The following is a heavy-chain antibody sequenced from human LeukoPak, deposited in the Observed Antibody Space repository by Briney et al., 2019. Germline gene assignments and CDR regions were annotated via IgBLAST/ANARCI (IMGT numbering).Heavy chain of an antibody. Sequence: PSETLSLTCTVSGGSISSYYWSWIRQPPGKGLEWIGYIYYSGSTNYNPSLKSRVTISVDTSKNQFSLKLSSVTAADTAVYYCARGGYYDFWSGYYSFDYWGQGTLVTVSS. D-gene: IGHD3-3*01. CDR3: ARGGYYDFWSGYYSFDY. CDR1: GGSISSYY. V-gene: IGHV4-59*08. J-gene: IGHJ4*02. CDR2: IYYSGST.